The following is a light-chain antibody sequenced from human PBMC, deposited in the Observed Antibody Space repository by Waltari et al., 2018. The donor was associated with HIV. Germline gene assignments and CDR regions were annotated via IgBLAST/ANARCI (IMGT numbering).Light chain of an antibody. J-gene: IGLJ2*01. CDR1: SSDVGGYNY. Sequence: QSALTQPASVSGSPGQSIAISCTGTSSDVGGYNYVSWYQQHPGNAPQLIIYEVTRPPSGVSHRFAGSKSGNTASLTISGLQAEDETDYYCASYVTGGTVIFGGGTKLTVV. CDR3: ASYVTGGTVI. V-gene: IGLV2-14*01. CDR2: EVT.